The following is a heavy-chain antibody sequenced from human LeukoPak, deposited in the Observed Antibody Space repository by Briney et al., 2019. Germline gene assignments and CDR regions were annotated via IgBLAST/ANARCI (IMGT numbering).Heavy chain of an antibody. D-gene: IGHD2-15*01. Sequence: GESLKISCKGSGYSFTNNWIGWVRQMPGKGLEWMGITYPGASNTGYSPSFQGQVTISADKSISSAYLQWSSLKASDTAMYYCVRSPACSSGTGYPNWFDPWGQGTLVTVSS. CDR2: TYPGASNT. CDR1: GYSFTNNW. J-gene: IGHJ5*02. V-gene: IGHV5-51*01. CDR3: VRSPACSSGTGYPNWFDP.